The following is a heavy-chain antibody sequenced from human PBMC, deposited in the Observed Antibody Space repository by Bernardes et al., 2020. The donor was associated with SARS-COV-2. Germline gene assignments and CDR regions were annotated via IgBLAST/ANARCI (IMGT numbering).Heavy chain of an antibody. V-gene: IGHV3-21*01. Sequence: GGSLRLSCAASGFTFSSYSMNWVRQAPGKGLEWVSSISSSSSYIYYADSVKGRFTISRDNAKNSLYLQMNSLRAEDTAVYYCAADCSSTSCRDYWGQGTLVTVSS. CDR2: ISSSSSYI. D-gene: IGHD2-2*01. CDR3: AADCSSTSCRDY. J-gene: IGHJ4*02. CDR1: GFTFSSYS.